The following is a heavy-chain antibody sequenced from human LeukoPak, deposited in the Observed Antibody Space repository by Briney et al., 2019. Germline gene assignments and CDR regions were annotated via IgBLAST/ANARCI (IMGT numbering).Heavy chain of an antibody. D-gene: IGHD3-3*01. CDR2: ISSSSSTI. CDR3: ARVPPYDFWSGYYYYYYMDV. V-gene: IGHV3-11*04. Sequence: GGSLRLSCAASGFTFTDYYMSWIRQTPGKGLEWDSYISSSSSTIYYADSVKGRFTISRDNAKNSLYLQMNSLRGEDTAVYYCARVPPYDFWSGYYYYYYMDVWGKGTTVTVSS. CDR1: GFTFTDYY. J-gene: IGHJ6*03.